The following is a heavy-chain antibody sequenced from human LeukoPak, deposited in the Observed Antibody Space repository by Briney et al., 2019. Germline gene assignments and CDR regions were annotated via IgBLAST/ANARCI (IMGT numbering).Heavy chain of an antibody. D-gene: IGHD3-3*01. J-gene: IGHJ4*02. CDR3: ARTYDFWSGYYMPHDY. CDR1: GFSLSNARMG. Sequence: SGPVLVKPTGTHTLTCTVSGFSLSNARMGVSWIRQPPGKALEWLAHIFSNDEKSYSTSLKSRLTISKDTSKSQVVLTMTNMDHVDTATYYCARTYDFWSGYYMPHDYWGQGTLVTVSS. V-gene: IGHV2-26*01. CDR2: IFSNDEK.